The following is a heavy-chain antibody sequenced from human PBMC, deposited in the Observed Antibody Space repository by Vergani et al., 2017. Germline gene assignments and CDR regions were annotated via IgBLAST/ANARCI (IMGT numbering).Heavy chain of an antibody. Sequence: QVQLVQSGAEVKKPGSSVKVSCKASGGTFSSYAISWVRQAPGQGLEWMGGIIPILGTANYEPKFQGRVTNTADKSTSTAYMERSSLRSADTAVYYCATTVVPTTLPSYYCGMAVWGQGTTVTVSS. D-gene: IGHD1-26*01. V-gene: IGHV1-69*06. CDR3: ATTVVPTTLPSYYCGMAV. J-gene: IGHJ6*02. CDR2: IIPILGTA. CDR1: GGTFSSYA.